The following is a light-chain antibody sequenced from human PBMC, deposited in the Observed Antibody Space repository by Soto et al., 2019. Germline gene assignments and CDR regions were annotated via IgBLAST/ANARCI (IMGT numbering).Light chain of an antibody. Sequence: EIVLTQSPATLSLSPGERATLSCRASQSVSSYLAWYQQKPGQAPRLLIYDASTRATGITARLSGSRSATKFSPTTSSLEPADFAVYYCQQRNNWLEFTFGPGTKVDIK. CDR1: QSVSSY. CDR3: QQRNNWLEFT. V-gene: IGKV3-11*01. J-gene: IGKJ3*01. CDR2: DAS.